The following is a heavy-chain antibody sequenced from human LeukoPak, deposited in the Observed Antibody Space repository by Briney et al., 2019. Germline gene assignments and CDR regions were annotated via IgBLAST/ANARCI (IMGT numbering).Heavy chain of an antibody. CDR2: MYSAGFT. J-gene: IGHJ4*02. D-gene: IGHD3-10*01. V-gene: IGHV3-53*01. CDR3: AKDRDYYGAGIDY. Sequence: GGSLRLSCVVSGFTVSSNYMSWVRQAPGKGLEWVSVMYSAGFTYYADSVKGRFTISRDNSKNTLNLQMNSLRAEDTAVYFCAKDRDYYGAGIDYWGQGTLVTVSS. CDR1: GFTVSSNY.